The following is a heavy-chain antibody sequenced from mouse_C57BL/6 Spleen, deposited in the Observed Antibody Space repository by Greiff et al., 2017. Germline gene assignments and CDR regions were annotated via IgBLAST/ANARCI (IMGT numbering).Heavy chain of an antibody. J-gene: IGHJ2*01. D-gene: IGHD4-1*01. CDR3: AREGGLTGRGNYFDY. CDR2: ILPGSGST. Sequence: VKLMESGAELMKPGASVKLSCKATGYTFTGYWIEWVKQRPGHGLEWIGEILPGSGSTNYNEKFKGKATFTADTSSNTAYMQLSSLTTEDSAIYYCAREGGLTGRGNYFDYWGQGTTLTVSS. CDR1: GYTFTGYW. V-gene: IGHV1-9*01.